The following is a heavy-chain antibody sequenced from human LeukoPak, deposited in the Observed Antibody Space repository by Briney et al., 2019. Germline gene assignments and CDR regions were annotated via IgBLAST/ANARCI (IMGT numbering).Heavy chain of an antibody. Sequence: GASVKVSCKASGYTFTSYDINWVRQATGQGLEWMGWMNPNSGNTGYAQKFQGRVTMTRNTSISTAYMELSSLRSEDTAVYYCARLLRRGGWFDPWGQGTLVTVSS. CDR1: GYTFTSYD. V-gene: IGHV1-8*01. D-gene: IGHD3-22*01. J-gene: IGHJ5*02. CDR3: ARLLRRGGWFDP. CDR2: MNPNSGNT.